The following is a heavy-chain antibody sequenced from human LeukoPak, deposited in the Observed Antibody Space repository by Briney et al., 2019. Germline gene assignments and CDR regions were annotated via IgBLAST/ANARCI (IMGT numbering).Heavy chain of an antibody. Sequence: SETLSLTCTVSGGSISSNSYYWGWIRQPPGKGLEWVGSIYSSGSTYYNPSLKSRVTISVDTSKNQFSLKLSSVTAADTAVYYCARENYDFWGGSSGGMDVWGQGTTVTVSS. V-gene: IGHV4-39*07. CDR2: IYSSGST. CDR3: ARENYDFWGGSSGGMDV. J-gene: IGHJ6*02. CDR1: GGSISSNSYY. D-gene: IGHD3-3*01.